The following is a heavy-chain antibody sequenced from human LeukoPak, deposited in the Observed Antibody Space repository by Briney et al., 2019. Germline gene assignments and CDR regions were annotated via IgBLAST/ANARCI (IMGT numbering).Heavy chain of an antibody. D-gene: IGHD4-17*01. V-gene: IGHV3-23*01. J-gene: IGHJ4*02. CDR3: ARVDGDYAPFDY. CDR1: GFTFSSYA. CDR2: ISGSGNSP. Sequence: GGSLRPSCTASGFTFSSYAMTWVRQAPGKGLEWVADISGSGNSPNYADSVKGRFTISRDNSKNTLYLQMNSLRAGDTAVYYCARVDGDYAPFDYWGQGTLVTVSS.